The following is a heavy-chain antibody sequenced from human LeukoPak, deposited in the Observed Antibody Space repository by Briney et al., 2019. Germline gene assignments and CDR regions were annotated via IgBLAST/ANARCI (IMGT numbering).Heavy chain of an antibody. CDR3: ATVSMVRGVESDY. Sequence: PSETLSLTCTVSGGSISSYYWNWIRQPPGKGLEWIGYGSYSGSTDYNPSLKSRVTISVDTSKNQFSLKLSSVTAPDTAVYYCATVSMVRGVESDYWGQGTLVTVSS. CDR1: GGSISSYY. D-gene: IGHD3-10*01. CDR2: GSYSGST. V-gene: IGHV4-59*08. J-gene: IGHJ4*02.